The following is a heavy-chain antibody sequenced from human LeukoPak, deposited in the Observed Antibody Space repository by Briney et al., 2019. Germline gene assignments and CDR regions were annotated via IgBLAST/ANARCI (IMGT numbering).Heavy chain of an antibody. V-gene: IGHV4-59*01. D-gene: IGHD3/OR15-3a*01. Sequence: PSETLSLTCTVSGGSISSYYWSWIRQPPGKGLERIGYIYYSGSTNYNPSLRSRVTISVDTSKNQFSLKLSSVTAADTAVYYCAREGVAEDLDTNNWFDPWGQGTLVTVSS. CDR1: GGSISSYY. CDR2: IYYSGST. CDR3: AREGVAEDLDTNNWFDP. J-gene: IGHJ5*02.